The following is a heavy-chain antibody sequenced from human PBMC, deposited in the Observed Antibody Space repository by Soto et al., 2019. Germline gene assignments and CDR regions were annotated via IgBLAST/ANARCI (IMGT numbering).Heavy chain of an antibody. CDR2: IIPIFGTA. D-gene: IGHD3-10*01. J-gene: IGHJ4*02. CDR1: GGTFSSYA. V-gene: IGHV1-69*01. CDR3: AMRLYGLGSCQIDY. Sequence: QVQLVQSGAEVKKPGSSLKVSCKASGGTFSSYAISWVRQAPGQGLEWMGGIIPIFGTANYAQKFKGRVTITADESTSIAYMELSSLRSEETAVYYCAMRLYGLGSCQIDYWGQGTLVTVS.